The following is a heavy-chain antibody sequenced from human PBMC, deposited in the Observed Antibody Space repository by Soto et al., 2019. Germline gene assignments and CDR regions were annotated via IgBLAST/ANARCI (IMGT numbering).Heavy chain of an antibody. D-gene: IGHD2-15*01. CDR2: IIPILGIA. CDR3: ARDPPVVVVVATGWFDP. Sequence: ASVQVSCKASGGTFSSYTISWVRQAPGQGLEWMGRIIPILGIANYAQKFQGRVTITADKSTSTAYMELSSLRSEDTAVYYCARDPPVVVVVATGWFDPWGRGTLVTVSS. J-gene: IGHJ5*02. CDR1: GGTFSSYT. V-gene: IGHV1-69*04.